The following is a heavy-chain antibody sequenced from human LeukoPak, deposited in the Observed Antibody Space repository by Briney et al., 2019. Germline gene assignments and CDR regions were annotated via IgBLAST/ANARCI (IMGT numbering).Heavy chain of an antibody. CDR3: ATVEYSSSVVV. V-gene: IGHV3-21*01. J-gene: IGHJ4*02. CDR2: ISSSSSYI. CDR1: GFTFSGYS. D-gene: IGHD6-6*01. Sequence: RPGGSLRLSCAASGFTFSGYSMTWVRQAPGKGLEWVSSISSSSSYIYYADSVRGRFTISRDNAKNSLYLQMNSLRAEDTAVYYCATVEYSSSVVVWGQGTLVTVSS.